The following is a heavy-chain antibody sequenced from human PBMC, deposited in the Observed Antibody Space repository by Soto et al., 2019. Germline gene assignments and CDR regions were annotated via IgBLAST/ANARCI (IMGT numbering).Heavy chain of an antibody. Sequence: EVQLVESGGGLVQPGGSPRLSCAASGFTFSSYWMHWVRQAPGKGLVWVSRINTDGSITTYADSVKGRFTISRDNAKNTLYLQMNSLRAEDTAVYYCVRVPVVVVPAAIPYYYYYGMDVWGQGTTVTVSS. D-gene: IGHD2-2*02. J-gene: IGHJ6*02. CDR1: GFTFSSYW. V-gene: IGHV3-74*01. CDR3: VRVPVVVVPAAIPYYYYYGMDV. CDR2: INTDGSIT.